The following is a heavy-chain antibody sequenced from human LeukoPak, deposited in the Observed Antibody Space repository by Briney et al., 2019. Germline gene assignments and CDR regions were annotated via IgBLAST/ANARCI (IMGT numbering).Heavy chain of an antibody. V-gene: IGHV1-2*02. CDR1: GYSLTDLY. Sequence: ASVKVSCKASGYSLTDLYMHWVRLSPGQGFEWLGWINPRNGGTDYAQKFRARVTLTSDTSINTAYLELAGLTSDDTAVYYCARDASRKQQLFWFDPWGQGTPVTVSS. CDR3: ARDASRKQQLFWFDP. D-gene: IGHD6-13*01. CDR2: INPRNGGT. J-gene: IGHJ5*02.